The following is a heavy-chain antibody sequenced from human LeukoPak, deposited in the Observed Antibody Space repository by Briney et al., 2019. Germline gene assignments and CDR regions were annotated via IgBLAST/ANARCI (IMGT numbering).Heavy chain of an antibody. CDR2: IYTSGST. V-gene: IGHV4-4*09. J-gene: IGHJ5*02. CDR1: GGSISSYY. CDR3: EGAYCSSTSCYRLDWFDP. D-gene: IGHD2-2*01. Sequence: SETLSLTCTVSGGSISSYYWSWIRQPPGKGLEWIGYIYTSGSTNYNPSLKSRVTISVDTSKNQLSLKLSSVTAADTAVYYREGAYCSSTSCYRLDWFDPWGKGPLVTVSS.